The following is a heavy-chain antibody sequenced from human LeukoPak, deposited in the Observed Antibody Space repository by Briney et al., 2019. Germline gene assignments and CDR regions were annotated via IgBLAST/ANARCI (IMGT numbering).Heavy chain of an antibody. J-gene: IGHJ4*02. D-gene: IGHD2-2*01. V-gene: IGHV4-34*01. CDR1: GGSFSGNY. CDR2: INHSGST. Sequence: PSEPLSLTCAASGGSFSGNYWSWIRHPPRKGLEWIGEINHSGSTNYNPSLKSRVTISVDTSKNQFSLKLSSVTAADTAVYYCARGPDCSSTSCNRAFDYWGQGTLVTVSS. CDR3: ARGPDCSSTSCNRAFDY.